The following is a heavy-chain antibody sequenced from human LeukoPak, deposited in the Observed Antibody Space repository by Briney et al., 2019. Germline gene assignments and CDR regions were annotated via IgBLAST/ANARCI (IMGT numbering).Heavy chain of an antibody. Sequence: GGSLRLSCAASGFTFSKAWMTWVRQAPGKGLEWVSGISWNGDTTGYAASVKGRFTVSRDNAKNSLYLQMNSLRTEDTALYYCVKVRFDNSAHFDYWGQGTLVTVSS. V-gene: IGHV3-20*04. CDR3: VKVRFDNSAHFDY. J-gene: IGHJ4*02. CDR1: GFTFSKAW. D-gene: IGHD3-3*01. CDR2: ISWNGDTT.